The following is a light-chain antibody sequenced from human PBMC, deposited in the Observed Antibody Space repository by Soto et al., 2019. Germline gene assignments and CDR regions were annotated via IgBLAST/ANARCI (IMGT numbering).Light chain of an antibody. Sequence: QSALTQPASVSGSPGQSITISCTGTSSDVGGYNYVSWYQQHPGKAPKLMIYEVSNRPSGVSNRFSASKSGNTASLTISGLQAEDEADYFCQSYDRSLRTYVFGTATKLTVL. J-gene: IGLJ1*01. CDR1: SSDVGGYNY. CDR3: QSYDRSLRTYV. CDR2: EVS. V-gene: IGLV2-14*01.